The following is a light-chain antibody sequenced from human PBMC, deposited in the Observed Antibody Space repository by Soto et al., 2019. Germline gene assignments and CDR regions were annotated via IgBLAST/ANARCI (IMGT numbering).Light chain of an antibody. Sequence: EIVLTQSPATLSSSPGERATLSCRASQSVSSNYLACYQQKPGQTLRLLIYGASIRATGIPDRFSGSGSVTDFTLTNSTLEPEYFAVYYGQQYGYSPYNFGQGTKLEIK. J-gene: IGKJ2*01. CDR2: GAS. CDR3: QQYGYSPYN. CDR1: QSVSSNY. V-gene: IGKV3-20*01.